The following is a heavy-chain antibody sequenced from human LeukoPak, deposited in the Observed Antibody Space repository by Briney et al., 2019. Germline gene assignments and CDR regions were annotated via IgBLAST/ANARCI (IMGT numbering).Heavy chain of an antibody. D-gene: IGHD3-22*01. V-gene: IGHV1-2*02. CDR3: ARGPSTITMIVVANDY. CDR2: INPNSGGT. Sequence: ASVKVSCKASGYTFTGYYVHWVRQAPGQGLEWMGWINPNSGGTNYAQKFQGRVTMTRDTSISTAYMELSRLRSDDTAVYYCARGPSTITMIVVANDYWGQGTLVTVSS. J-gene: IGHJ4*02. CDR1: GYTFTGYY.